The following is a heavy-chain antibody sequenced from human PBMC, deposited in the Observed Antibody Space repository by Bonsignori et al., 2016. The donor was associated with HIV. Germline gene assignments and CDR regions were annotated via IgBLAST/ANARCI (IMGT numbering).Heavy chain of an antibody. J-gene: IGHJ4*02. V-gene: IGHV4-34*01. CDR3: ARERYDY. D-gene: IGHD1-1*01. Sequence: WIRQPPGKGLEWIGEINHSGSTNYNPSLKSRVTISVDTSKNQFSLKLSSVTAADTAVYYCARERYDYWGQGTLVTVSS. CDR2: INHSGST.